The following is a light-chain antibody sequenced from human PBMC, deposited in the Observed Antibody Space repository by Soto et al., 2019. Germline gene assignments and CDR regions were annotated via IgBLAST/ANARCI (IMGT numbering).Light chain of an antibody. CDR2: EGS. Sequence: AQPASGAGSPGQSITISWTGNIADVGSYDLVSWYQQLPGKAPKLMIYEGSKRPSGVSYRFSGSKYGNTASLTVSGLQAEAEADYYCCSYAGSSTYVFGTGTTVTV. CDR1: IADVGSYDL. V-gene: IGLV2-23*01. CDR3: CSYAGSSTYV. J-gene: IGLJ1*01.